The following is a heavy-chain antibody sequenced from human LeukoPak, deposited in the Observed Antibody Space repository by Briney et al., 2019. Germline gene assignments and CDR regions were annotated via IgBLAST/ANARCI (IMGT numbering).Heavy chain of an antibody. Sequence: GGSLRLSCTASGFTFGDYAMSWVRQAPGKGLEWVGFIRSKAYGGTTEYAASVKGRFTISRDDSKSIAYLQMNSLKTEDTAVYYCTREIGSSWDIWGQGTMVTVSS. V-gene: IGHV3-49*04. CDR3: TREIGSSWDI. CDR2: IRSKAYGGTT. CDR1: GFTFGDYA. J-gene: IGHJ3*02. D-gene: IGHD6-13*01.